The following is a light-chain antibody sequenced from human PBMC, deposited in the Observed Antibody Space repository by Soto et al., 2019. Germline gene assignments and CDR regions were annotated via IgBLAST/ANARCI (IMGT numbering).Light chain of an antibody. J-gene: IGLJ1*01. CDR3: SSYTSSSTLEV. CDR1: SSDVGGYNY. V-gene: IGLV2-14*01. Sequence: QSVLTQPASVSGSPGQSISISCTGTSSDVGGYNYVSWYQQHPGKAPKLMIYEVNSRPSGVSNRFSGSKSGNTASLTISGLQAEDEADYYCSSYTSSSTLEVFGTGTKLT. CDR2: EVN.